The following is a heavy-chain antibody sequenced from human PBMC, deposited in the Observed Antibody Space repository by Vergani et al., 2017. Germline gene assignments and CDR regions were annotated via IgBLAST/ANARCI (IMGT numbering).Heavy chain of an antibody. Sequence: QVQLVQSGAEVKKPGSSVKVSCKASGGTFSSYAISWVRQAPGQGLEWMGRIIPIFGKANYAQKFQGRVTITADASTSTAYMELSSLRSEDTAVYYCARDDIVVVTATHPPVDAFDIWGQGTMVTVSS. CDR3: ARDDIVVVTATHPPVDAFDI. CDR1: GGTFSSYA. J-gene: IGHJ3*02. D-gene: IGHD2-21*02. CDR2: IIPIFGKA. V-gene: IGHV1-69*13.